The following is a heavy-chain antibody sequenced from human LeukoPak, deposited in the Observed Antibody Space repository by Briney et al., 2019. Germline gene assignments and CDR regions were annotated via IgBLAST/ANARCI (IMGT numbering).Heavy chain of an antibody. V-gene: IGHV1-18*01. CDR1: GYTFTSYG. CDR2: ISAYNGNT. CDR3: ARVELSLLYFDY. Sequence: ASVKVSCKASGYTFTSYGISWVRQAPGQGLEWMGWISAYNGNTNYAQKLQGRVTMTTDTSTSTAYMELRSLRSGDTAVYYCARVELSLLYFDYWGQGTLVTVSS. J-gene: IGHJ4*02. D-gene: IGHD1-7*01.